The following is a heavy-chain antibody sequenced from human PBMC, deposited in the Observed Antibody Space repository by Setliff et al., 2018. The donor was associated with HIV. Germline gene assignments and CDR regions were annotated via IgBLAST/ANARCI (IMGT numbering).Heavy chain of an antibody. J-gene: IGHJ3*02. V-gene: IGHV4-38-2*01. CDR2: IYHTGST. CDR3: ARLESGVFDI. D-gene: IGHD2-8*01. Sequence: PSETLPLTCAVSGYSISSGYYWAWIRQPPGKGLEWIGHIYHTGSTYSNPSLKRRVTISVDTSKNQFSLKLTSVTAADTAVYYCARLESGVFDIWGQGTMVTVSS. CDR1: GYSISSGYY.